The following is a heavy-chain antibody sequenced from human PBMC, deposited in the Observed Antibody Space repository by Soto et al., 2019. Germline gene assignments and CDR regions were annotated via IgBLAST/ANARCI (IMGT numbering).Heavy chain of an antibody. J-gene: IGHJ4*02. V-gene: IGHV4-31*03. CDR3: ARTWASTNDY. CDR1: GGSISSGGYY. Sequence: SETLSLTCTVSGGSISSGGYYWSWIRQHPGKGLEWIGYIYYSGSTNYNPSLKSRVIISVDTSKNQFSLKLSSVTAADTAVYYCARTWASTNDYWGRGTLVTVSS. D-gene: IGHD3-16*01. CDR2: IYYSGST.